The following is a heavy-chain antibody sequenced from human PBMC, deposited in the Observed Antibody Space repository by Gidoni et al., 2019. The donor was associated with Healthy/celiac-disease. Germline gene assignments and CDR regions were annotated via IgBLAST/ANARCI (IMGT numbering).Heavy chain of an antibody. D-gene: IGHD2-8*02. Sequence: QVQLVESGGGLVKPGGSLRVSCAASGFTFSDCYMSWIRQAPGKGLEWVSYISSSSSYTNYADSVKGRFTISRDNAKNSLYLQMNSLRAEDTAVYYCARSVVYAGLYYFDYWGQGTLVTVS. V-gene: IGHV3-11*06. CDR1: GFTFSDCY. CDR2: ISSSSSYT. CDR3: ARSVVYAGLYYFDY. J-gene: IGHJ4*02.